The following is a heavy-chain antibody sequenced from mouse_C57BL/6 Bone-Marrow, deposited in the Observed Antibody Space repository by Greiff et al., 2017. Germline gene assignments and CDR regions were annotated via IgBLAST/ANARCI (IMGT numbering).Heavy chain of an antibody. CDR1: GFNFKDDS. D-gene: IGHD2-3*01. CDR2: IYPENGDT. V-gene: IGHV14-4*01. CDR3: TGGYYDDFDF. J-gene: IGHJ2*01. Sequence: EVQLQQSGAELVRPGASVKLSCTASGFNFKDDSMHWVKQRPEQGLEWIGWIYPENGDTEYASKFQGKATITADTSSNTAYLQLSSLTSEDTAVYYCTGGYYDDFDFGGQGTTLTVSS.